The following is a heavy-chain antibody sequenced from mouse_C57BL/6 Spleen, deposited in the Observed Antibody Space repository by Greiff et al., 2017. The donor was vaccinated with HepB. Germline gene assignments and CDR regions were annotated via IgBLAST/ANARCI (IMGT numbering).Heavy chain of an antibody. V-gene: IGHV1-55*01. Sequence: QVQLKQPGAELVKPGASVKMSCKASGYTFTSYWITWVKQRPGQGLEWIGDIYPGSGSTNYNEKFKSQATLTVDTSSSTAYMQLSSLTSEDSAVYYCAREAAQATGAMDYWGQGTSVTVSS. CDR3: AREAAQATGAMDY. D-gene: IGHD3-2*02. CDR2: IYPGSGST. CDR1: GYTFTSYW. J-gene: IGHJ4*01.